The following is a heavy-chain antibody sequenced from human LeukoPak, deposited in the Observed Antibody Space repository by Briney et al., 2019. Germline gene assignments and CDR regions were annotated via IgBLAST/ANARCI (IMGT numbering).Heavy chain of an antibody. CDR3: ASDSWGMFYFDY. Sequence: SETLSLTCTVSGGSISRYYWSWIRQPPGKGLEWIGYLYYSGSTSYNPSLKSRVTMSEDTSKNQFSLKMTSVTAADTAVYYCASDSWGMFYFDYWGQGTLVIVSS. V-gene: IGHV4-59*01. J-gene: IGHJ4*02. CDR1: GGSISRYY. D-gene: IGHD3-16*01. CDR2: LYYSGST.